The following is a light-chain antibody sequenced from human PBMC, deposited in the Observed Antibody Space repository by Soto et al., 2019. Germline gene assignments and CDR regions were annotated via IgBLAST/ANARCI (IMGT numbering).Light chain of an antibody. J-gene: IGLJ3*02. CDR2: NNN. V-gene: IGLV1-40*01. CDR1: SSNFGAGYD. CDR3: QTYDNSLSARV. Sequence: QSVLTQPPSVSGAPGQRATISCTGSSSNFGAGYDVHWYQQLPGRAPKLLIFNNNNRPSGVPDRFSGSKSGTSASLAITGLQAEDEADYYCQTYDNSLSARVFGGGTKLTVL.